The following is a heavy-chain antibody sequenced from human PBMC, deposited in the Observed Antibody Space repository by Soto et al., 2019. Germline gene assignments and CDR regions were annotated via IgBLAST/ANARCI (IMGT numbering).Heavy chain of an antibody. CDR2: ISGDGRTT. V-gene: IGHV3-74*01. D-gene: IGHD2-2*01. Sequence: GGSLRLSCAASGFTFSSHWMNWVRQGPGKGLVWVSRISGDGRTTSHADSVKGRFTISRDNAKNTLYLQMNSLRVEDTAVYYCARGVPNCSSSSCYFDFWGQGILVTVSS. CDR3: ARGVPNCSSSSCYFDF. J-gene: IGHJ4*02. CDR1: GFTFSSHW.